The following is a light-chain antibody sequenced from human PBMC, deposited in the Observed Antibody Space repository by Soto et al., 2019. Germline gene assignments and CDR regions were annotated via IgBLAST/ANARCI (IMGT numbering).Light chain of an antibody. V-gene: IGKV1-12*01. J-gene: IGKJ5*01. CDR1: QGISRW. CDR3: QQANSFPLT. Sequence: DIQMTQSPSVVSASVGDRVTITCRASQGISRWLAWYQQRPGKAPELLIYGASSLQSGVPSRFSGSGSGTDFTLTISSLQPEDFATYYCQQANSFPLTFGQGTRLEI. CDR2: GAS.